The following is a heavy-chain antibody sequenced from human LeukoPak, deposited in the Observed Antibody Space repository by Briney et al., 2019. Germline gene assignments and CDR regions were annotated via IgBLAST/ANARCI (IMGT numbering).Heavy chain of an antibody. CDR1: GYTFTGYY. CDR2: INPYSGGT. J-gene: IGHJ5*02. D-gene: IGHD3-10*01. Sequence: GASVKVSCKASGYTFTGYYMHWVRQAPPQGLEWMGWINPYSGGTNYAQKFQGRVTMTRDTSISTAYMELSRLRAEDTAVYYCAREPVLLWFGELPGNWFDPWGQGTLVTVSS. V-gene: IGHV1-2*02. CDR3: AREPVLLWFGELPGNWFDP.